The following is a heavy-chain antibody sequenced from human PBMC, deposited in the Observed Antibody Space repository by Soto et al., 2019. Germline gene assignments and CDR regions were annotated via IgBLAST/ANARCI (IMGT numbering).Heavy chain of an antibody. V-gene: IGHV1-18*01. J-gene: IGHJ3*02. D-gene: IGHD3-3*01. Sequence: ASVKVSCKASGYTFTSYGISWVRQAPGQGLEWMGWIRAYNGNTNYAQKLQGRVTMTTDTSTSTAYMELRSLRSDDTAVYYCARGGFDDFWSAYYPYAAFYIWGQGTMVTVSS. CDR1: GYTFTSYG. CDR2: IRAYNGNT. CDR3: ARGGFDDFWSAYYPYAAFYI.